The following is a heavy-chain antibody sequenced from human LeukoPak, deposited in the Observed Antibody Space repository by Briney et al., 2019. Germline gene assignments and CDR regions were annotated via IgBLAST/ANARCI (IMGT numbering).Heavy chain of an antibody. Sequence: GGSLRLSCAASGFTFSSYWMSWVRQAPGKGLEWVANIKKDGSEKYYVDSVKGRFTISRDNAKTSLYLQMNSLRAEDTAVYYCARERWLQSLWYFDLWGRGTLVTVSS. CDR1: GFTFSSYW. CDR3: ARERWLQSLWYFDL. CDR2: IKKDGSEK. V-gene: IGHV3-7*01. D-gene: IGHD5-24*01. J-gene: IGHJ2*01.